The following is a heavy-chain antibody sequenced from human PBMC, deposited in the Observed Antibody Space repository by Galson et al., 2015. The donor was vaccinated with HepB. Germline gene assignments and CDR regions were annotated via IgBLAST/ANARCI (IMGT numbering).Heavy chain of an antibody. CDR1: GLNFSNYW. V-gene: IGHV3-7*01. J-gene: IGHJ3*02. CDR3: ARTNAPGYSCPEI. Sequence: SLRLSCAASGLNFSNYWMNWVRQAPGKGLEWVANKKEDGSEPYYVYSVRGGLTISRDNAAKSLYLQMNSLRAEDTAVYYCARTNAPGYSCPEIWGRGTMVTVSS. CDR2: KKEDGSEP. D-gene: IGHD5-12*01.